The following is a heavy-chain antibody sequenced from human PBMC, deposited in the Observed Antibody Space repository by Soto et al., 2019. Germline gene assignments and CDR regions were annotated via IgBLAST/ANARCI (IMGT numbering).Heavy chain of an antibody. CDR2: INHSGST. V-gene: IGHV4-34*01. CDR3: ARGCVLWLVYFDY. CDR1: GGSFSGYY. D-gene: IGHD6-19*01. J-gene: IGHJ4*02. Sequence: QVQLQQWGAGLLKPSETLSLTFAVYGGSFSGYYWSWIRQPPGKGLEWIVEINHSGSTNYNPSLKRRVTISVDTSKNLFSLKLSSVTAAKTAMYYCARGCVLWLVYFDYLGKGTLATDSS.